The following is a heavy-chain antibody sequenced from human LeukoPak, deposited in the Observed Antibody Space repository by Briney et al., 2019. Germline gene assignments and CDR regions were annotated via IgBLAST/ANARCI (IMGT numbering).Heavy chain of an antibody. Sequence: PGGSLRLSCAASGFTFDDYAMHWGRQAPGKGLEWVSGISWNSGSIGYADSVKGRFTISRDNAKNSLYLQMNSLRAEDTALYYCAKDIYYYDSSGYFDYWGQGTLVTVSS. J-gene: IGHJ4*02. CDR1: GFTFDDYA. V-gene: IGHV3-9*01. CDR2: ISWNSGSI. CDR3: AKDIYYYDSSGYFDY. D-gene: IGHD3-22*01.